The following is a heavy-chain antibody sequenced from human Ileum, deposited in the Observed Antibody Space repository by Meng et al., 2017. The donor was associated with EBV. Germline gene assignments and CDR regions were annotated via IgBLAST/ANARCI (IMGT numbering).Heavy chain of an antibody. Sequence: QVALVIFGSGLGKPGASVKFSCKGSGYTFTNYAINWVRQAPGQGLEWTGGLIAVFDKTKAAPRFQDRVTFTADKSTSTAYMELSSLTFDDTAVYFCARGRRNEPLFDYWGQGTLVTVSS. CDR1: GYTFTNYA. J-gene: IGHJ4*02. CDR3: ARGRRNEPLFDY. CDR2: LIAVFDKT. V-gene: IGHV1-69*06. D-gene: IGHD1-14*01.